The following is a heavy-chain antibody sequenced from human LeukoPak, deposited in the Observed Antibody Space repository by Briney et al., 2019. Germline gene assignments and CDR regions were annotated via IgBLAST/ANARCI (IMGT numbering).Heavy chain of an antibody. V-gene: IGHV3-21*01. CDR1: GFSFSTYY. CDR3: ANGFSSSPYFDY. Sequence: PGGSLRLSCAASGFSFSTYYMNWVRQAPGKGLEWVSFITGSSSYIYYTDSVKGRFTISRDNAKNSLFLQMNSLRDEDTAVYYYANGFSSSPYFDYWGQGTLVTVSS. CDR2: ITGSSSYI. D-gene: IGHD6-6*01. J-gene: IGHJ4*02.